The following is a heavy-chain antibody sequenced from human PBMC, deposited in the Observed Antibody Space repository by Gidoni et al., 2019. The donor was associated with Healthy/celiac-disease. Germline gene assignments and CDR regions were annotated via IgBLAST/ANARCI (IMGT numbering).Heavy chain of an antibody. CDR2: ISYDGSNK. CDR3: ASSGYSYGSNWFDP. J-gene: IGHJ5*02. Sequence: QVQLVESGGGVVQPGRYLRLACAASGFTFSSYGMHWVRQAPGKGLEWVAVISYDGSNKYYADSVKGRFTISRDNSKNTLYLQMNSLRAEDTAVYYCASSGYSYGSNWFDPWGQGTLVTVSS. CDR1: GFTFSSYG. V-gene: IGHV3-30*03. D-gene: IGHD5-18*01.